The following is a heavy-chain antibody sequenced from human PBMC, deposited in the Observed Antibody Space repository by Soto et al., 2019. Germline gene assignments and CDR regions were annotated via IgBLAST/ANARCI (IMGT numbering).Heavy chain of an antibody. D-gene: IGHD4-17*01. CDR1: GGSISSYY. CDR2: IYYSGST. CDR3: VRRYGGALDY. V-gene: IGHV4-59*08. J-gene: IGHJ4*02. Sequence: SETLSLTCTVPGGSISSYYWSWIRQPPGKGLEWIGYIYYSGSTNYNPSLKSRVTISVDTSKNQFSLKLSSVTAADTAVYYCVRRYGGALDYWGQGTLVTVSS.